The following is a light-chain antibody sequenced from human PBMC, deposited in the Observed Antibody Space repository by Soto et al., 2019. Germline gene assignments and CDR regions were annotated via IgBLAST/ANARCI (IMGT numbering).Light chain of an antibody. V-gene: IGKV1-5*03. Sequence: DIQMTQSPSTLSASAGDRVTVTCRASQSISPYLAWYQQKPGKPPKLLIYKASSLQSGVPSRFSGSGSGTEVTLTISSPQSDDFATYYCQQSITYPWTFGQGTKVDIK. CDR1: QSISPY. CDR2: KAS. CDR3: QQSITYPWT. J-gene: IGKJ1*01.